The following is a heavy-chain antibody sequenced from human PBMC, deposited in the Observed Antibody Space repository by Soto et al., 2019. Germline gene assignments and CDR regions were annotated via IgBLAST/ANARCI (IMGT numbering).Heavy chain of an antibody. J-gene: IGHJ4*02. Sequence: QVQLQQWGAGLLKPSETLSLTCAVYGGSFSGYYWTWIRQPPGTGLEWIGEINHSGSTNYNPSLKSRVTISVDTSKYQFSLKLTSVTAANTAVYYCARDKITGLFDYWGQGTLLTVSS. D-gene: IGHD2-8*02. CDR1: GGSFSGYY. V-gene: IGHV4-34*01. CDR2: INHSGST. CDR3: ARDKITGLFDY.